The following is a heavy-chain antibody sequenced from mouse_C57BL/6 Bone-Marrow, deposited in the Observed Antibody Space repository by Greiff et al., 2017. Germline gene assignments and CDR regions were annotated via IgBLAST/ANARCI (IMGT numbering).Heavy chain of an antibody. J-gene: IGHJ4*01. CDR3: AREGIYYDYDGGYYYAMDY. Sequence: EVQLVESGGGLVKPGGSLTLSCAASGFTFSSYAMSWVRQTPEKRLEWVATISDGGSYTYYPDNVKGRFTISRDNAKNNLYLQMSHLKSEDTAMYYCAREGIYYDYDGGYYYAMDYWGQGTSVTVSS. D-gene: IGHD2-4*01. CDR1: GFTFSSYA. CDR2: ISDGGSYT. V-gene: IGHV5-4*01.